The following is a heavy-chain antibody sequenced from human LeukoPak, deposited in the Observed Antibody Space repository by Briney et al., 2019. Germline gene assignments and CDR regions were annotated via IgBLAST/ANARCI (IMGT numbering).Heavy chain of an antibody. CDR1: GGSISSGGYS. CDR2: IYHSGST. J-gene: IGHJ4*02. V-gene: IGHV4-30-2*01. D-gene: IGHD3-10*01. Sequence: SETLSLTCAVSGGSISSGGYSWSWIRQPLGKGLEWIGYIYHSGSTYYNPSLKSRVTISVDRSKNQFSLKLSSVTAADTAVYYCARDNGYGLDYWGQGTLVTVSS. CDR3: ARDNGYGLDY.